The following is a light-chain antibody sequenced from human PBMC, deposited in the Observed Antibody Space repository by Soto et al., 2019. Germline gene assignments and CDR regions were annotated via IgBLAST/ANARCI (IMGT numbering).Light chain of an antibody. J-gene: IGLJ2*01. CDR2: EVN. CDR3: SSYAGNKNVV. CDR1: SSDVGGYNS. V-gene: IGLV2-8*01. Sequence: QSALTQPPSASGSPGQSVTISCTGTSSDVGGYNSVSWYQQHPGKAPKLVIYEVNKRPSGVPDRFSASKSDNTASLTVSGLQAEDEADYYCSSYAGNKNVVFGGGTKLTVL.